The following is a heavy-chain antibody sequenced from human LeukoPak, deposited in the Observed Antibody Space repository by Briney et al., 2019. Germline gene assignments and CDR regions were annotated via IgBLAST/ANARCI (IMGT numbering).Heavy chain of an antibody. V-gene: IGHV3-7*01. CDR1: GFTFTRYW. Sequence: PGGSMRLACAASGFTFTRYWMAWVRQAPGKGLEWVDNIKQDGSEQYHVDSVRGRFTMSRDNTKNIVFLQMDSLRVEDTAVYYCARVSRSGYYGEYWGQGTTVTVSS. J-gene: IGHJ4*02. CDR2: IKQDGSEQ. CDR3: ARVSRSGYYGEY. D-gene: IGHD3-3*01.